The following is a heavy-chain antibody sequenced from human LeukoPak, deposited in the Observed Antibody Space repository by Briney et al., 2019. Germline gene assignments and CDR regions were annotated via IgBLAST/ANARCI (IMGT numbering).Heavy chain of an antibody. J-gene: IGHJ4*02. V-gene: IGHV3-7*01. CDR2: IKQDGSEK. CDR1: GFTFSSYA. Sequence: GGSLRLSCAASGFTFSSYAMHWVRQAPGKGLEWVANIKQDGSEKYYVDSVKGRFTISRDNAKNSLYLQMNSLRAEDTAVYYCARVEDYDILTGFDYWGQGTLVTVSS. CDR3: ARVEDYDILTGFDY. D-gene: IGHD3-9*01.